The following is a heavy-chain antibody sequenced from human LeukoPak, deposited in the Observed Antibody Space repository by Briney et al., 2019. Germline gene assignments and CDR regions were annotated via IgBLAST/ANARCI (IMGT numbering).Heavy chain of an antibody. J-gene: IGHJ3*02. D-gene: IGHD4-23*01. CDR3: ARVRSVGGNPHAFNI. CDR2: ISSSSSTI. CDR1: GFTFNNYD. V-gene: IGHV3-48*01. Sequence: PGGSLRLSCAASGFTFNNYDMNWVRQAPGKGLEWVSYISSSSSTIYYADSVKGRFTISRDTAKTSLYLQMNSLRAEDTAVYYCARVRSVGGNPHAFNIWGQGTMVTVSS.